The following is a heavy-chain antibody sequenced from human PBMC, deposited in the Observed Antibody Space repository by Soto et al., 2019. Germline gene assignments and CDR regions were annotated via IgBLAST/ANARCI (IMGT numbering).Heavy chain of an antibody. J-gene: IGHJ4*02. Sequence: GGSLRLSCAASGFTFSSYWMHWVRQAPGKGLVWVSRINSDGSSTSYADSVKGRFTISRDNAKNTLYLQMNSLRAEDTAVYYCARGPIVATTLYYFDYWGQGTLVTVSS. V-gene: IGHV3-74*01. CDR2: INSDGSST. CDR3: ARGPIVATTLYYFDY. D-gene: IGHD5-12*01. CDR1: GFTFSSYW.